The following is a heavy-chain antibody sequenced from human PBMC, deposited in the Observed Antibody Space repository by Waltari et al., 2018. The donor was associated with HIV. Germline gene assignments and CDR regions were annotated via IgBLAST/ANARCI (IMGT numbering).Heavy chain of an antibody. CDR3: ARGADSSSWYGKDYFDY. Sequence: QVQLVQSGAEVKKPGASVKVSCKASGYTLTGYHIPWVRQPPGQGLEWWGWINPNRCGTNYAQKFQGRVTMTRDTSISTAYMELSRLRSDDTAVYYCARGADSSSWYGKDYFDYWGQGTLVTVSS. D-gene: IGHD6-13*01. V-gene: IGHV1-2*02. CDR2: INPNRCGT. J-gene: IGHJ4*02. CDR1: GYTLTGYH.